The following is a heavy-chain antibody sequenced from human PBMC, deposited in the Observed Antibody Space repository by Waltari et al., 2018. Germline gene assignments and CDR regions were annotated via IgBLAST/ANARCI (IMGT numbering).Heavy chain of an antibody. CDR1: GGSLSSSSSF. Sequence: QLQLQESGPGLVKPSETLSLTCTVSGGSLSSSSSFWAWTRQPPGTGLEWIGSIDYSGSTYYNLSLKSRVTISVDRSTNQVSLKLTSVTAADTAVYFCAREVPRNGYIGLIYYYMDVWGKGTTVTVSS. D-gene: IGHD5-12*01. J-gene: IGHJ6*03. CDR2: IDYSGST. CDR3: AREVPRNGYIGLIYYYMDV. V-gene: IGHV4-39*01.